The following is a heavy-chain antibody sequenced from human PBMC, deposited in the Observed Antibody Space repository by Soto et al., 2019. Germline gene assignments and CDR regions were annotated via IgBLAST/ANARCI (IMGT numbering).Heavy chain of an antibody. V-gene: IGHV4-34*01. Sequence: QVQLQQWGAGLLKPSETLSLTCAVYGGSFRGYYWSWIRQPPGKGLEWIGEINHSGSTNYNPSLKSRVTISVDTSKNQFSLKLSSVTAADTAVYYCARELIVVVVAATLGAFDYWGQGTLVTVSS. CDR2: INHSGST. CDR3: ARELIVVVVAATLGAFDY. CDR1: GGSFRGYY. J-gene: IGHJ4*02. D-gene: IGHD2-15*01.